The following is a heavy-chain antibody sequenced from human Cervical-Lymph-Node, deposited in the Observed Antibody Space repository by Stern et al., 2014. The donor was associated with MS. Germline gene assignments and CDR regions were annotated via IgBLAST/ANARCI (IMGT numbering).Heavy chain of an antibody. CDR1: DSNFPSQT. V-gene: IGHV1-18*01. CDR3: SISGSPLYHYSVDF. CDR2: ISAYNGNT. D-gene: IGHD5-12*01. Sequence: VQLLQSGAEVKKPGASVKVSCKASDSNFPSQTFTWVREAPGQGLEWVGWISAYNGNTNCTQSLKGIVNLTTNTSTRTAYMELRNLRSDYSAVYFFSISGSPLYHYSVDFWGQGTTVTVSS. J-gene: IGHJ6*02.